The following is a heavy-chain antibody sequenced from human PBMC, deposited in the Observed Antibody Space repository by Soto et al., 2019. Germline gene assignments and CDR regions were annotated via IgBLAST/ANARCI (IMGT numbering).Heavy chain of an antibody. J-gene: IGHJ6*02. V-gene: IGHV4-4*07. D-gene: IGHD1-26*01. CDR3: ARDLSGTGLDI. Sequence: SETLSLTCNVSGDSIGRFYWSWIRQSAEKGLEWIGRVYSTGGTAYNPALEGRVTISLDRSNNHVSLEMNSVTAADTAVYFCARDLSGTGLDIWGRGTRVIVSS. CDR2: VYSTGGT. CDR1: GDSIGRFY.